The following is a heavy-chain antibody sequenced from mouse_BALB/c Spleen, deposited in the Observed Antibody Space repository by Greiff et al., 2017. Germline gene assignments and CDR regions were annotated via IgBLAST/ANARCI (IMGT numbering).Heavy chain of an antibody. CDR1: GYTFTSYW. V-gene: IGHV1-69*02. CDR2: IYPSDSYT. D-gene: IGHD2-14*01. CDR3: TRGGTTAGWYFDV. Sequence: QVQLQQPGAELVRPGASVKLSCKASGYTFTSYWINWVKQRPGQGLEWIGNIYPSDSYTNYNQKFKDKATLTVDKSSSTAYMQLSSPTSEDSAVYYWTRGGTTAGWYFDVWGAGTTVTVSA. J-gene: IGHJ1*01.